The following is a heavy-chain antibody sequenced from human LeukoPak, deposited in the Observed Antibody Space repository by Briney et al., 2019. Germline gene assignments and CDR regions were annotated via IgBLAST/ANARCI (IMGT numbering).Heavy chain of an antibody. J-gene: IGHJ5*02. CDR1: GGSISSSNW. D-gene: IGHD3-22*01. V-gene: IGHV4-4*02. Sequence: SETLSLTCAVSGGSISSSNWWSWVRQPPGQGLEWIGEIYHSGSTNYNPSLKSRVTISVDKSKNQFSLKLSSVTAADTAVYYCARTQPYYYDSSGPVTWGQGTLVTVSS. CDR2: IYHSGST. CDR3: ARTQPYYYDSSGPVT.